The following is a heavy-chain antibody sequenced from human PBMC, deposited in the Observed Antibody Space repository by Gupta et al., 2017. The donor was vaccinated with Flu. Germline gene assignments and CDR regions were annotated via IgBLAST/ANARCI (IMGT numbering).Heavy chain of an antibody. Sequence: QVQLVQSGAEVKKPGASVKVSCKASGYTFTSYGISWVRQAPGQGLEWMGWISAYNGNTNYAQKLQGRVTMTTDTSTSTAYMELRSLRSDDTAVYYCARDTRITMVRGVIIPFDYWGQGTLVTVSS. CDR3: ARDTRITMVRGVIIPFDY. J-gene: IGHJ4*02. CDR1: GYTFTSYG. CDR2: ISAYNGNT. V-gene: IGHV1-18*01. D-gene: IGHD3-10*01.